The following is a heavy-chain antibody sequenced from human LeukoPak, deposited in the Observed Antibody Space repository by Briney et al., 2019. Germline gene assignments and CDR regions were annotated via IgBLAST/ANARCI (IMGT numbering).Heavy chain of an antibody. J-gene: IGHJ4*02. D-gene: IGHD3-9*01. CDR2: ISGSGGST. V-gene: IGHV3-23*01. Sequence: PGGSLRLSCAASGFTFSSYAMSWVRQAPGKGLEWVSAISGSGGSTYYADSVKGRFTISRDNSKNTLYLRMNSLRAEDTAVYYCAKDSSYYDILTGYYIPDYWGQGTLVTVSS. CDR3: AKDSSYYDILTGYYIPDY. CDR1: GFTFSSYA.